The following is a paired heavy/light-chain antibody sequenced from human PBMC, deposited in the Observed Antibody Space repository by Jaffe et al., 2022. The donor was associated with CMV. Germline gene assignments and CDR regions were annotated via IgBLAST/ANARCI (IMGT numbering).Heavy chain of an antibody. CDR1: GETFSGYF. CDR2: INHNGVT. J-gene: IGHJ4*02. CDR3: ARGGPCSGASCYQPARPFDF. D-gene: IGHD2-15*01. Sequence: QVQLQQWGAGLLKPSETLSLTCAVYGETFSGYFWSWIRQSAGKGLEWIGEINHNGVTNYNPFLKSRVTISVDMSKNQFSLNLKSVTAADTAVYFCARGGPCSGASCYQPARPFDFWGQGTLVTVSS. V-gene: IGHV4-34*01.
Light chain of an antibody. J-gene: IGLJ1*01. Sequence: QSVLTQPPSVSAAPGQKVTISCSGSSSNIGSNYVSWYQQFPGTAPKLLIYENNKRPSGIPDRFSGSKSGTSATLDITGLQTGDEADYYCGTWHSSLIAVFGTGTKVTVL. V-gene: IGLV1-51*01. CDR3: GTWHSSLIAV. CDR2: ENN. CDR1: SSNIGSNY.